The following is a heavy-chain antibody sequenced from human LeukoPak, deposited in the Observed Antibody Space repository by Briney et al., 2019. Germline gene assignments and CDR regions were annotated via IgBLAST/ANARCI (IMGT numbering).Heavy chain of an antibody. Sequence: GGSLRLSCTASGFPFYSYWMTWVRQTPGKGLEWVANIRYDGSTKYYVDSVKGRFTISRDNAMNSLYLQMDSLRVEDTAIYYCARSVPYGTTWYGRSDCWGQGTQVTVSS. CDR1: GFPFYSYW. CDR3: ARSVPYGTTWYGRSDC. V-gene: IGHV3-7*03. CDR2: IRYDGSTK. D-gene: IGHD6-13*01. J-gene: IGHJ4*02.